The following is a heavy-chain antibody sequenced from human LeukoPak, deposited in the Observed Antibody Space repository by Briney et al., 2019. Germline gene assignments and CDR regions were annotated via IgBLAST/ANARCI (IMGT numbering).Heavy chain of an antibody. J-gene: IGHJ4*02. V-gene: IGHV3-30-3*01. CDR2: ISYDGSNK. CDR3: ARREYYYDSSGYYYDPLFDY. CDR1: GFTFSSYA. D-gene: IGHD3-22*01. Sequence: GGSLRLSCAASGFTFSSYAMHWVRQAPGKGLEWVAVISYDGSNKYYADSVKGRFTISRDNSKNTLYLQMNSLRAEDTAVYHCARREYYYDSSGYYYDPLFDYWGQGTLVTVSS.